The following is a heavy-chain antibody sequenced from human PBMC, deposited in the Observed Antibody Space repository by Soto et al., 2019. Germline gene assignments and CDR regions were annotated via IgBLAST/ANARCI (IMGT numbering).Heavy chain of an antibody. CDR2: IVVGSGNT. J-gene: IGHJ3*02. D-gene: IGHD3-16*02. V-gene: IGHV1-58*01. Sequence: ASVKVSCKASGFTFTSSAVQWVRQARGQRLEWIGWIVVGSGNTNYAQKFQERVTITRDMSTSTAYMGLSSLRSEDTAVYYCAAADNYVWGSYRYTLGAFDIWGQGTMVTVSS. CDR3: AAADNYVWGSYRYTLGAFDI. CDR1: GFTFTSSA.